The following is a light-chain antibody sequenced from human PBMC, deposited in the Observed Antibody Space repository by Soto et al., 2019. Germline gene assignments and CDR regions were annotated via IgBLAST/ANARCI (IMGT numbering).Light chain of an antibody. CDR3: QQYFSWPPFT. Sequence: EIVMTQSPATLSVSPGERVTLSCRASQSVISHLAWYQQKPGQVPRLLIYAASTRATGTPARFSGSGSGTEFTLTISSLQSEDFAVYYCQQYFSWPPFTFGQGTKLDI. J-gene: IGKJ2*01. CDR2: AAS. CDR1: QSVISH. V-gene: IGKV3-15*01.